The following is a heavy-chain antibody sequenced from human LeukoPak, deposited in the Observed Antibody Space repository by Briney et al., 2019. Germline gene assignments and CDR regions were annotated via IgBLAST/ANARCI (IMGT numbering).Heavy chain of an antibody. J-gene: IGHJ5*02. CDR3: ARGMAEAYDYNRFED. D-gene: IGHD5-12*01. V-gene: IGHV4-59*01. CDR2: IYYSGST. CDR1: GGSISSYY. Sequence: SETLSLTCTVSGGSISSYYWSWIRQPPGKGLEWIGYIYYSGSTNYNPSLKSRVTISVDTSKNQFSLKLSSVTAADTAVYFCARGMAEAYDYNRFEDWGQGTLVTVSS.